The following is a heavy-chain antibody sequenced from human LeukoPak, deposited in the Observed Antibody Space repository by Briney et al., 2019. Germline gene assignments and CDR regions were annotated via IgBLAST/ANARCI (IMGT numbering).Heavy chain of an antibody. CDR3: AGLSSGWYPYYFDY. Sequence: SETLSLTCAVYGGSFSGYYWSWIRQPPGKGLEWIGYIYYSGSTNYNPSLKSRVTISVDTSKNQFSLKLSSVTAADTAVYYCAGLSSGWYPYYFDYWGQGTLVTVSS. V-gene: IGHV4-59*08. CDR2: IYYSGST. CDR1: GGSFSGYY. D-gene: IGHD6-19*01. J-gene: IGHJ4*02.